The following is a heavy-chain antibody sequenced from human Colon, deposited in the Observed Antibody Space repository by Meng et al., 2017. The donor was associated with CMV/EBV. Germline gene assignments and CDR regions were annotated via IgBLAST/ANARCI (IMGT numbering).Heavy chain of an antibody. CDR2: ISGDGGMT. D-gene: IGHD1-26*01. CDR3: ARGVGESLGWEMGY. CDR1: GFTFSTYW. J-gene: IGHJ4*02. Sequence: EVSWVEFGGGLVQPGGSLRLSCAASGFTFSTYWMHWVRQGPGKGPVWLSRISGDGGMTSYADSVKGRFTISRDNAKNTLYLQMNSLRVEDTAVYYCARGVGESLGWEMGYWGQGTLVTVSS. V-gene: IGHV3-74*01.